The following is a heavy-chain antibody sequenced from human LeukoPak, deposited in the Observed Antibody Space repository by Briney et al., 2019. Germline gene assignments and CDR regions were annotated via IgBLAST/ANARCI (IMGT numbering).Heavy chain of an antibody. D-gene: IGHD2-8*01. J-gene: IGHJ5*02. V-gene: IGHV3-21*01. Sequence: PGGSLRLSRAASGFTFSSYSMNWVRQTPGKGLEWVSSISSSSSYIYYADSVKGRFTISRDNAKNSLYLQMNSLRAEDTAVYYCAREGYAIWFDPWGQGTLVTVSS. CDR1: GFTFSSYS. CDR3: AREGYAIWFDP. CDR2: ISSSSSYI.